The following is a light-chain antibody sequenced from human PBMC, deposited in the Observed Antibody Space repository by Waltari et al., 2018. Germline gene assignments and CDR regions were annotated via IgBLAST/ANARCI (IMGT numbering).Light chain of an antibody. CDR2: DAS. J-gene: IGKJ1*01. Sequence: EIVLTQSPATLSLSPGERATLSCRASQSVTGYGYLAWHQQKPGQAPRLLIYDASNRATGIPARFSGSGSGTDFTLSISSLEPEDFAIYYCQLTRSFGQGTRVEIK. CDR1: QSVTGYGY. CDR3: QLTRS. V-gene: IGKV3-11*01.